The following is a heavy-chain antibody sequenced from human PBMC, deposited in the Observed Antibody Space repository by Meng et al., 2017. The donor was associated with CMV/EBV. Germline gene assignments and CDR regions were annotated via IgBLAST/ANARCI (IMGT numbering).Heavy chain of an antibody. J-gene: IGHJ6*02. CDR3: ARLIAAAGLYYYYGMDV. V-gene: IGHV4-59*01. D-gene: IGHD6-13*01. Sequence: PETLSLTCTVSGGSISSYYWSWIRQPPGKGLEWIGYIYYSGSTNYNPSLKSRVTISVDTSKNQFSLKLSSVTAADTAVYYCARLIAAAGLYYYYGMDVWGQGTTVTVSS. CDR1: GGSISSYY. CDR2: IYYSGST.